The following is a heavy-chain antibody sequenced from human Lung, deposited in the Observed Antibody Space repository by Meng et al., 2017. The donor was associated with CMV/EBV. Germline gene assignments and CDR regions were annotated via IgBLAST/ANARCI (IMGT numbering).Heavy chain of an antibody. CDR3: AKDEGYCSDGSCYYYYYGMDV. CDR2: VSWNRGYI. Sequence: SCAASGFTFDDYALHWVRQVPGKGLEWVAGVSWNRGYIAYADSVKGRFTISRDNAKSSLFLQMNSLRAEDTALYYCAKDEGYCSDGSCYYYYYGMDVWXQGIXVNGAS. CDR1: GFTFDDYA. J-gene: IGHJ6*02. D-gene: IGHD2-15*01. V-gene: IGHV3-9*01.